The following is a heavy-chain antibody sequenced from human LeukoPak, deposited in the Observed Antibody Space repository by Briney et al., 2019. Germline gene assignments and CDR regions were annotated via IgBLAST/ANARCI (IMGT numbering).Heavy chain of an antibody. CDR2: IYYSGAT. CDR1: SGSISNSY. J-gene: IGHJ4*02. CDR3: ARPRDSTSDWVYFDY. V-gene: IGHV4-59*08. D-gene: IGHD2-21*02. Sequence: PSETPSLTCTVSSGSISNSYWSWIRQPPGKGLEWIGYIYYSGATNYNPSLKSRLTISLDTSKNQCSLKLRSLTAADTAVYYCARPRDSTSDWVYFDYWGRGTLVTVPS.